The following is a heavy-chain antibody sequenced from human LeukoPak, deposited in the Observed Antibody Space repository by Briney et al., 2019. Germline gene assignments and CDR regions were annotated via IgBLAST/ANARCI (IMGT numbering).Heavy chain of an antibody. J-gene: IGHJ4*02. V-gene: IGHV3-23*01. CDR2: ISGSGGST. CDR1: GFTSSSYA. D-gene: IGHD3-22*01. CDR3: AKDDYDSSGYYYDDGLPPFDY. Sequence: PGGSLRLSCAASGFTSSSYAMSWVRQAPGKGLEWVSSISGSGGSTYYADSVKGRVTISRDKSNNTVYLQMNSLRAEDTAVYYCAKDDYDSSGYYYDDGLPPFDYWGQGTLVTVSS.